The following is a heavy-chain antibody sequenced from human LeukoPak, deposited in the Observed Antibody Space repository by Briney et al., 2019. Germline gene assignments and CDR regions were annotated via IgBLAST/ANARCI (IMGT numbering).Heavy chain of an antibody. Sequence: PSETLSLTCAVYDGSFSGYYWSWIRQPPGKGLEWIGEINHSGSTNYNPSLKSRVTISVDASKNQFSLKLSSVTAADTAVYYCARRTTVVTRVIDYWGQGTLVTVSS. D-gene: IGHD4-23*01. V-gene: IGHV4-34*01. CDR1: DGSFSGYY. J-gene: IGHJ4*02. CDR2: INHSGST. CDR3: ARRTTVVTRVIDY.